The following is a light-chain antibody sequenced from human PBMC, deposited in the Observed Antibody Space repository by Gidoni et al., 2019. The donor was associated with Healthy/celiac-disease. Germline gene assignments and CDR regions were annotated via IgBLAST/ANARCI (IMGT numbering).Light chain of an antibody. CDR3: QQYGSSPGIT. CDR1: QSVRISY. V-gene: IGKV3-20*01. Sequence: EIALTQSPGTLSLSPGERATLSCRASQSVRISYLAWYQQKPGQAPRLRIYGASSRSTGIPDRFSGSGSGTDFTLTISRLEPEDFAVYYCQQYGSSPGITFGPGTKVDIK. CDR2: GAS. J-gene: IGKJ3*01.